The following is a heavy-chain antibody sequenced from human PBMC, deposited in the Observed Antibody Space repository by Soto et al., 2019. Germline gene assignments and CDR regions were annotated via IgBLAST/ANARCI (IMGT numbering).Heavy chain of an antibody. CDR3: ARLALPLGDFSKGGLDV. V-gene: IGHV5-10-1*01. CDR2: IDPSDSET. Sequence: PGESLKISCKGSGYTFTTYWINWVRQMPGKGLEWMGRIDPSDSETNYSPSFQGHVTISVDKSITTAYLQWSSLKASDTAMYYCARLALPLGDFSKGGLDVWGQGTTVTVSS. J-gene: IGHJ6*02. D-gene: IGHD3-16*02. CDR1: GYTFTTYW.